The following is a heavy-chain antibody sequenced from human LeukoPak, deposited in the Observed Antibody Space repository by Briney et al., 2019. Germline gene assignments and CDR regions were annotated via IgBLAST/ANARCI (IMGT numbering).Heavy chain of an antibody. V-gene: IGHV3-48*03. CDR1: AFTFNTFD. CDR3: ARDTLGEGEDANYAVYYFDY. Sequence: GGSLRLSCSVSAFTFNTFDNFAMNWVRQAPGKGLEWVSYISSSGSTIYYADSVKGRFTISRDNGKNSLDLQMNSLRADDTAVYYCARDTLGEGEDANYAVYYFDYWGQGTVVTVSS. CDR2: ISSSGSTI. J-gene: IGHJ4*02. D-gene: IGHD4/OR15-4a*01.